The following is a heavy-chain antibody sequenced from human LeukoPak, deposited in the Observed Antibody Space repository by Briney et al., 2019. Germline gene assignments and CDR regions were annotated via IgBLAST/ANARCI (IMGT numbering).Heavy chain of an antibody. V-gene: IGHV4-4*07. J-gene: IGHJ3*02. CDR1: GGSISSNY. CDR2: IYTSGIT. Sequence: PSETLSLTCTVSGGSISSNYWSWIRQPAGKGLEWIGRIYTSGITNYNPSLKSRVTMSVDTSKNQFYLRLSSVTAADTAVYYCARDRSSSWYYGDAFDIWGQGTMVTVSS. D-gene: IGHD6-13*01. CDR3: ARDRSSSWYYGDAFDI.